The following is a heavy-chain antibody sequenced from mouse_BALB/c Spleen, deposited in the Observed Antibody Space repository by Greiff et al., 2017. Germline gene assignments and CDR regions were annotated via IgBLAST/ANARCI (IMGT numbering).Heavy chain of an antibody. Sequence: EVKLQESGGGLVKPGGSLKLSCAASGFTFSSYAMSWVRQTPEKRLEWVATISSGGSYTYYPDSVKGRFTISRDNAKNTLYLQMSSLRSEDTAMYYCARPAMDYWGQGTSVTVSS. J-gene: IGHJ4*01. CDR3: ARPAMDY. CDR1: GFTFSSYA. CDR2: ISSGGSYT. V-gene: IGHV5-9-3*01.